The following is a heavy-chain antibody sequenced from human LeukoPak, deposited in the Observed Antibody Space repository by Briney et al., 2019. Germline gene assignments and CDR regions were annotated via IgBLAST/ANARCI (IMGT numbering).Heavy chain of an antibody. CDR2: ISYSGST. Sequence: SETLSLTCTVSGGFISTYYWSWIRQPPGKGLEWIGFISYSGSTNYNPSLKSRVTISVDTSKNQFSLKLSSVTAADTAVYYCARGGFAYYYDSSGYYYFDYWGQGTLVTVSS. CDR1: GGFISTYY. V-gene: IGHV4-59*01. J-gene: IGHJ4*02. CDR3: ARGGFAYYYDSSGYYYFDY. D-gene: IGHD3-22*01.